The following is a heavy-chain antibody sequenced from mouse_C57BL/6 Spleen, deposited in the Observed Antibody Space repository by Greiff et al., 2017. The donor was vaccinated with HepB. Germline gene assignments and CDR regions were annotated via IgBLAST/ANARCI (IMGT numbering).Heavy chain of an antibody. CDR1: GYAFSSSW. D-gene: IGHD1-1*01. Sequence: QVQLQQSGPELVKPGASVKISCKASGYAFSSSWMNWVKQRPGKGLEWIGRIYPGDGDTNYNGKFKGKATLTVDKSSSTAYMQLSSLTSEDSAVYFCARGTTVVDYAMDYWGQGTSVTVSS. J-gene: IGHJ4*01. CDR2: IYPGDGDT. CDR3: ARGTTVVDYAMDY. V-gene: IGHV1-82*01.